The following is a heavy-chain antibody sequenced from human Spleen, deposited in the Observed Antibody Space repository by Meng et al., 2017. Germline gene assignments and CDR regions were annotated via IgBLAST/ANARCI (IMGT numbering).Heavy chain of an antibody. CDR3: ARDWGWFGELSGWGP. J-gene: IGHJ5*02. CDR2: ISVYNGNT. D-gene: IGHD3-10*01. CDR1: GYTFTSYG. Sequence: QVQVGQLGAEVKMPGASVKVSCKASGYTFTSYGISWVRQAPGQGLEWMGWISVYNGNTNYAQNLQGRVTMTTDTSTSTAYMELRSLRSDDTAVYYYARDWGWFGELSGWGPWGQGTLVTVSS. V-gene: IGHV1-18*01.